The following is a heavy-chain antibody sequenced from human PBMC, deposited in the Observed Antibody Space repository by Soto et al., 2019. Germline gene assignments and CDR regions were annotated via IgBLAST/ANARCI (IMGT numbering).Heavy chain of an antibody. CDR1: GGTFSSYA. CDR3: ARDPKGYCSGGSCYRDDY. V-gene: IGHV1-69*01. D-gene: IGHD2-15*01. J-gene: IGHJ4*02. CDR2: IIPIFGTA. Sequence: QVQLVQSGAEVKKPGSSVKVSCKASGGTFSSYAISWVRQAPGQGLEWMGGIIPIFGTANYAQKFQGRVTITADESTSTAYMELSSLRSEDTAVYYCARDPKGYCSGGSCYRDDYWGQGTLVTVSS.